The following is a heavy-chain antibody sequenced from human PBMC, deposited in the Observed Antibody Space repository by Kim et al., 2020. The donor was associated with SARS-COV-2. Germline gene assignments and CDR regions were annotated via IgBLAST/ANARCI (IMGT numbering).Heavy chain of an antibody. D-gene: IGHD2-2*01. Sequence: GGSLRLSCAASGFTFSTYWMYWVRQAPGKGLVWVSRINSDGSSTNYADSVKGRFTISRDNAENTLYLQMNSLRAEGTAVYYCARPSSTSCPCYYVDVLGKGATVTVSS. CDR1: GFTFSTYW. J-gene: IGHJ6*03. CDR2: INSDGSST. CDR3: ARPSSTSCPCYYVDV. V-gene: IGHV3-74*01.